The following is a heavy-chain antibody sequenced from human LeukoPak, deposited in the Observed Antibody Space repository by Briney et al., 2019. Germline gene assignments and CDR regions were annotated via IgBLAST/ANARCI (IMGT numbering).Heavy chain of an antibody. D-gene: IGHD3-22*01. CDR2: INPNSGGT. V-gene: IGHV1-2*02. J-gene: IGHJ5*02. Sequence: GASVKVSCKASGYTFTGYYMHWVRQALGQGLEWMGWINPNSGGTNYAQKFQGRATMTRDTSISTAYMELSRLRYDDTAVYYCARDRRRITMIVVVNWFDPWGQGTLVTVSS. CDR1: GYTFTGYY. CDR3: ARDRRRITMIVVVNWFDP.